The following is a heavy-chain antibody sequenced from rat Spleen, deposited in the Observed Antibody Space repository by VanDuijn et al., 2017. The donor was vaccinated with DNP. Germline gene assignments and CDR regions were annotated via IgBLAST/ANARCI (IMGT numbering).Heavy chain of an antibody. CDR2: ISTSGGST. Sequence: EVQLVESGGGLVQPGRSMKLSCAASGFTFSSFPMAWVRQAPTKGLEWVATISTSGGSTYYRDSVKGRFTISRDNAKSTLYLQMNSLRSEDTATYYCTREGSGYGYYFDYWGQGVMVTVSS. CDR3: TREGSGYGYYFDY. D-gene: IGHD4-3*01. J-gene: IGHJ2*01. V-gene: IGHV5-46*01. CDR1: GFTFSSFP.